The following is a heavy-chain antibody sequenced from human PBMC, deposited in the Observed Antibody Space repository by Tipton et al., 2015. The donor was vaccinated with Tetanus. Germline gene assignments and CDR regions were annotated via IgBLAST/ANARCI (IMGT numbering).Heavy chain of an antibody. CDR2: IYDSGST. CDR1: GGSVTSGDYQ. J-gene: IGHJ6*02. V-gene: IGHV4-30-2*01. Sequence: TLSLTCTVSGGSVTSGDYQWNWIRQPPGKGLEWIGYIYDSGSTYYNPSLKSRVTISEDRSKNQISLRLRSVTAADTAVYYCARVKGTYNHYGLDVWGQGTTVTVAS. D-gene: IGHD3-10*01. CDR3: ARVKGTYNHYGLDV.